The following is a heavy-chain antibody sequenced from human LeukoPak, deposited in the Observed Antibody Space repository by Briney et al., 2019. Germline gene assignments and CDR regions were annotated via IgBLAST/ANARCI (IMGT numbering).Heavy chain of an antibody. CDR2: IYSGDSGVST. CDR3: ARSRASMVATSSSIDY. D-gene: IGHD5-12*01. J-gene: IGHJ4*02. V-gene: IGHV3-53*04. CDR1: GFSVSNTY. Sequence: GGSLRLSCAASGFSVSNTYMSWVRQAPGKGLEWVSVIYSGDSGVSTYYADSVKGRFTISRHNSKNTLYLQMSSLRAEDTAVYYCARSRASMVATSSSIDYWGQGTLVTVSS.